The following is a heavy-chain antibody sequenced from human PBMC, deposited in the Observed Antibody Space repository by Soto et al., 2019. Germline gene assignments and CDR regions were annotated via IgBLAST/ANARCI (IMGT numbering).Heavy chain of an antibody. Sequence: VQLVESGGGLVQTGGSLRLSCAASGFTFSSRWMHWVRQAPGKGLVWVSRINRDGTTITYADSVKGRFTISRDNAKNTLYLQMNSLRAEDTAVYYCARGTQTTVTTRLFDCWGQGTLVTVSS. CDR1: GFTFSSRW. V-gene: IGHV3-74*01. J-gene: IGHJ4*02. CDR2: INRDGTTI. D-gene: IGHD4-17*01. CDR3: ARGTQTTVTTRLFDC.